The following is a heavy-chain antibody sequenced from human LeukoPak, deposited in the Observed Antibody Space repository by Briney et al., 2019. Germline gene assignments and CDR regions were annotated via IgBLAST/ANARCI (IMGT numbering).Heavy chain of an antibody. J-gene: IGHJ6*03. V-gene: IGHV3-21*01. D-gene: IGHD5-12*01. CDR1: GFTFSSYS. CDR2: ISSSSTYI. CDR3: ARHSGYCRRGPDYYYYYMDV. Sequence: PGGSLRLSCAASGFTFSSYSMDWVRQAPGKGLEWVSSISSSSTYIYYADSVKGRFTISRDNAKNSLYLQMNSLRAEDTALYYCARHSGYCRRGPDYYYYYMDVWGKGTTVTVSS.